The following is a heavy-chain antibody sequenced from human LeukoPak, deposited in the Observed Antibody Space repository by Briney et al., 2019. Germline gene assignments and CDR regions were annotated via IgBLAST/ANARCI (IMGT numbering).Heavy chain of an antibody. CDR3: ARGGYYGSGRYYFDS. D-gene: IGHD3-3*01. J-gene: IGHJ4*02. CDR2: ISWNSGSI. V-gene: IGHV3-9*01. CDR1: GFTFDDYA. Sequence: PGGSLRLSCAASGFTFDDYAMHWVRQAPGKGLEWVSGISWNSGSIGYADSVKGRFTISRDNAKNSLYLQMNSLRAEDTAVYYCARGGYYGSGRYYFDSWGQGTLVTVSS.